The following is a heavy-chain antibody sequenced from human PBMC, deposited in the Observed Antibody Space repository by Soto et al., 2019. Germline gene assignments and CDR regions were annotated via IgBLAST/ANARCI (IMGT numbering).Heavy chain of an antibody. J-gene: IGHJ4*02. CDR3: ARQDYGGNSVLAY. CDR1: GGTFSSYA. V-gene: IGHV1-69*06. D-gene: IGHD4-17*01. CDR2: IIPIFGTA. Sequence: GASVQVSCQASGGTFSSYAISWVRQAPGQGLEWMGGIIPIFGTANYAQKFQGRVTITADKSTSTAYMELSSLRSEDTAVYYCARQDYGGNSVLAYWGQGTLVTVSS.